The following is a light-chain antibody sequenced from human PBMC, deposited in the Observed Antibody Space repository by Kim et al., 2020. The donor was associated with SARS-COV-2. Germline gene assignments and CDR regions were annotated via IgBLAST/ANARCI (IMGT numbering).Light chain of an antibody. CDR3: QQSYSNTRG. CDR1: QSISTY. J-gene: IGKJ3*01. V-gene: IGKV1-39*01. Sequence: DIQMTQSPSSLSASVGDRVTITCRASQSISTYLSWYQQKPGKAPNLLIYGASNLQRGAPSRFSGSGSGTDFTLTISSLQPEDFATYYCQQSYSNTRGFGPGTKVDIK. CDR2: GAS.